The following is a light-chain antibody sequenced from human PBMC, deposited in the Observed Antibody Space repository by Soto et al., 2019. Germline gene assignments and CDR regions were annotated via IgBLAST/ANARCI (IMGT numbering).Light chain of an antibody. CDR3: QQYSTYASSLT. Sequence: DFQLTQSPSTLSASAGDRVTITCRASQNINKWLAWYQQKPGKAPKILIYDASNLGSGVPSRFRGSGSGTEFTLTISSLQSDDFATYYCQQYSTYASSLTFGQGTRLKIK. J-gene: IGKJ5*01. CDR1: QNINKW. V-gene: IGKV1-5*01. CDR2: DAS.